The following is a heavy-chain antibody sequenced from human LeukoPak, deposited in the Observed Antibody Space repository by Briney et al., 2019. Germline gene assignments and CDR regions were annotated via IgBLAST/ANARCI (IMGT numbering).Heavy chain of an antibody. Sequence: PGGCLRLSCAASGLTLSDAWMNWVRQAPGKGLEWVALIKSKTDGGTTEYAAPVKGRFAISRDDSKNTLYLQMNSLKTEDTAVYYCTPSPPPRGSGSYGDFWGQGTLVTVSS. CDR3: TPSPPPRGSGSYGDF. D-gene: IGHD3-10*01. J-gene: IGHJ4*02. V-gene: IGHV3-15*01. CDR1: GLTLSDAW. CDR2: IKSKTDGGTT.